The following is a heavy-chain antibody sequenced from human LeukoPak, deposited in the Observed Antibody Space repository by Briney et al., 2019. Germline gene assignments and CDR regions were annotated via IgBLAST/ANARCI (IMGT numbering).Heavy chain of an antibody. CDR3: ARQTITVAVSLTF. CDR2: ISSDGSDK. Sequence: PWGSLRLTCAPSVFTFYLYGMHCVRQAPGKGLEWVAIISSDGSDKYYADSVKGRFSISRDSSQKTLYLQMNSLRRDDAAVYYCARQTITVAVSLTFWAQGPLVTVSS. CDR1: VFTFYLYG. D-gene: IGHD4-23*01. J-gene: IGHJ4*02. V-gene: IGHV3-30*03.